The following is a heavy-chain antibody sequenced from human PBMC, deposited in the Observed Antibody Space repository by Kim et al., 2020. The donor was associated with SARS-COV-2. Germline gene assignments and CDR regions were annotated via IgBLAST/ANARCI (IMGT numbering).Heavy chain of an antibody. CDR2: ISYDGSNK. CDR3: AKDIYYESSGYYYYYGMEV. D-gene: IGHD3-22*01. J-gene: IGHJ6*02. V-gene: IGHV3-30*18. CDR1: GFTFSSYG. Sequence: GGSLRLSCAASGFTFSSYGMHWVRQAPGKGLEWVAVISYDGSNKYYADSVKGRFTISRDNSKNTLYLQMNSLRAEDTAVYYCAKDIYYESSGYYYYYGMEVWGQGTTVTVS.